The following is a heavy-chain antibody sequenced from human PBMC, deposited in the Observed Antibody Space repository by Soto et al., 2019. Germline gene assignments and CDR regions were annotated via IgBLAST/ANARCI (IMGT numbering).Heavy chain of an antibody. CDR3: ARQGFGPLHGRVDV. CDR2: VHHSWGS. V-gene: IGHV4-59*08. D-gene: IGHD3-10*01. Sequence: QVQLQESGPGLVKPSETLSLSCPVSGGSFTSSYWGWIRQPPGKEMEWIGYVHHSWGSAYNPSLQSRVAISLDTSKSKFSLKLTSVTATDTALYYCARQGFGPLHGRVDVWGPWTTVIVSS. J-gene: IGHJ6*02. CDR1: GGSFTSSY.